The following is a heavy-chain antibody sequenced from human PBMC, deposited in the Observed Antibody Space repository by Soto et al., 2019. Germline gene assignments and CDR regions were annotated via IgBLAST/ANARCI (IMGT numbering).Heavy chain of an antibody. J-gene: IGHJ4*02. Sequence: GGSLRLSCAASGFTFRIYAMSWVRQAPGKGLEWVSTISGNGGTSYADFVRGRFTISRDNSKNTLYLQMNSLRAEDTAVYYCARQQGYDSSGYYDYWGQGTLVTVSS. D-gene: IGHD3-22*01. CDR3: ARQQGYDSSGYYDY. V-gene: IGHV3-23*01. CDR2: ISGNGGT. CDR1: GFTFRIYA.